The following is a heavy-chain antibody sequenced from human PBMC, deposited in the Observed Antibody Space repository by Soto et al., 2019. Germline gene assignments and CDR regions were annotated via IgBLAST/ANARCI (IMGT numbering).Heavy chain of an antibody. CDR2: IIPIFGTA. CDR1: GGTFSRYA. D-gene: IGHD2-15*01. J-gene: IGHJ3*02. Sequence: SVKVSCKASGGTFSRYAISWVRQAPGQGLEWMGGIIPIFGTANYAQKFQGRVTITADESTSTAYMELSSLRSEDTAVYYCARDDAVAGNDAFDIWGQGTMVTVSS. V-gene: IGHV1-69*13. CDR3: ARDDAVAGNDAFDI.